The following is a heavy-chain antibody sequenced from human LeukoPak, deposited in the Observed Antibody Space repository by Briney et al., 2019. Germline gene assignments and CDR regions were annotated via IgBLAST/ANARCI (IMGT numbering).Heavy chain of an antibody. D-gene: IGHD5-12*01. CDR2: IYYSGKT. V-gene: IGHV4-39*07. CDR3: ARDWLRRGAFDI. Sequence: SETLSLTCTVSGGSISSTSHYWGWIRQPPGKGLEWIGSIYYSGKTYYNPSLKSRVTISLDTSKNQFSLKLSSMTAADTAVYYCARDWLRRGAFDIWGQGTMVTVSS. CDR1: GGSISSTSHY. J-gene: IGHJ3*02.